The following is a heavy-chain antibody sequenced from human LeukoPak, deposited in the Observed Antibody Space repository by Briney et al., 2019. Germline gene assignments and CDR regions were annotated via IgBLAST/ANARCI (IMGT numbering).Heavy chain of an antibody. J-gene: IGHJ4*02. CDR3: ARHKFGELNFDY. CDR1: GGSISSSSYY. CDR2: IYYSGST. Sequence: KPSETLSLTCTVSGGSISSSSYYWGWIRQPPGKGLEWIGNIYYSGSTYYNPSLKSRVTISVDTSKNQFSLKLSSVTAADTAVYYCARHKFGELNFDYWGQGTLVTVSS. V-gene: IGHV4-39*01. D-gene: IGHD3-10*01.